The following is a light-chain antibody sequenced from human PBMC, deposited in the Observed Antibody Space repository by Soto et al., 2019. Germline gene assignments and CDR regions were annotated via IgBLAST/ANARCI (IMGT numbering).Light chain of an antibody. Sequence: EVVLARSPGTLSLSPGERATPSCRASQSVSSYLAWYQQKPGQAPRLLIYDASSRATGIPDRFSGSGSGTDFTLTISRLEPEDFAVYYCQQYGSSPTTFGQGTKVDIK. CDR3: QQYGSSPTT. V-gene: IGKV3-20*01. J-gene: IGKJ1*01. CDR2: DAS. CDR1: QSVSSY.